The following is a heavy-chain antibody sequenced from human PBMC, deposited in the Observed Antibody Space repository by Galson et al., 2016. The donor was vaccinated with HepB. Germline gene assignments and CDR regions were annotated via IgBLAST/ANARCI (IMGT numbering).Heavy chain of an antibody. CDR3: ARDRGGYSMGD. CDR2: ISYDNKAI. D-gene: IGHD5-18*01. Sequence: SLRLSCAASGFIFSDYYMTRVRQAPGKGLEWVAYISYDNKAIYYADSVKGRFTIPRDSAKNSLFLQMNSLRDEDTAVYYCARDRGGYSMGDWGQGTLVTVSS. J-gene: IGHJ4*02. CDR1: GFIFSDYY. V-gene: IGHV3-11*04.